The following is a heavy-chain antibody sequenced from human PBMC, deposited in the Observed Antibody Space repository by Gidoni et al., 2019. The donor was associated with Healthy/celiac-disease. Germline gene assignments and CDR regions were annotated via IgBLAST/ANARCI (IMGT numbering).Heavy chain of an antibody. CDR1: GGSISRSNYY. CDR2: LHYSGST. V-gene: IGHV4-39*01. D-gene: IGHD4-17*01. CDR3: ARHGQTTVYSEIEY. Sequence: QLQLQESGPGLVKPSETLSLTCSVSGGSISRSNYYWGWIRQPPGKGLEWIGSLHYSGSTYHTPSLKSRVTMSVDTSKNQFSLKLSSVTAADTAVYYCARHGQTTVYSEIEYWGQGTLVTVSS. J-gene: IGHJ4*02.